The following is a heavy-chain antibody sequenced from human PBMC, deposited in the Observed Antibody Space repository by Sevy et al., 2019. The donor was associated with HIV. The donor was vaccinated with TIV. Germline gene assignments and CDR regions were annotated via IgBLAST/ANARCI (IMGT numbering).Heavy chain of an antibody. V-gene: IGHV4-59*08. D-gene: IGHD1-26*01. CDR3: AGENAWGRGYS. CDR1: GGSITSLY. CDR2: IYYNGHI. J-gene: IGHJ4*02. Sequence: SETLTLTCTVSGGSITSLYWNWIRQPPGKGLEWIANIYYNGHINYNPSLKSRVTLSLDTSKNQFSLRLSSVTAADTAMYYCAGENAWGRGYSWGQGTLVTISS.